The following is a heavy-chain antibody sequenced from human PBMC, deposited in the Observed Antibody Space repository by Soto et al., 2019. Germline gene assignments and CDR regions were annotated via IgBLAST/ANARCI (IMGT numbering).Heavy chain of an antibody. J-gene: IGHJ5*02. D-gene: IGHD3-10*01. CDR2: ISAYNGNT. V-gene: IGHV1-18*01. CDR3: ARDGRAGTQNWFDP. Sequence: ASVKGSCKASGYTLTSYGISWVRQAPGQGLEWMGWISAYNGNTDYAQKLQGRVTMTTDTSTSTAYMELRSLRSDDTAVYYCARDGRAGTQNWFDPWGQGTLVTVSS. CDR1: GYTLTSYG.